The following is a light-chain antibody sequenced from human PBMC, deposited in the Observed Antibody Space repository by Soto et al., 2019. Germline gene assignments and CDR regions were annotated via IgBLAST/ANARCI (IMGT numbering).Light chain of an antibody. CDR2: STS. J-gene: IGLJ1*01. Sequence: QAVVTQEPSLTVSPGGTVTLTCASSTGAVTSAYYPNWFQQKPGQAPTTLIYSTSNKHSWTPARFSGSLLGGKAALTLSAVQPEDEADYYCLLYYGGAYVFGTGTKLTVL. CDR3: LLYYGGAYV. V-gene: IGLV7-43*01. CDR1: TGAVTSAYY.